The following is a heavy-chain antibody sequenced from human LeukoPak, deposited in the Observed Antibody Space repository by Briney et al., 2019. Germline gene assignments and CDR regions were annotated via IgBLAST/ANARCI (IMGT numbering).Heavy chain of an antibody. J-gene: IGHJ4*02. CDR1: GFTLSTNA. CDR2: ISGSGAST. CDR3: AGDTGWLIGN. V-gene: IGHV3-23*01. Sequence: PGGSLRLSCLTSGFTLSTNAMSWVRQAPGKGLEWISGISGSGASTYYADSVKGRFTISRDNARNSLFLQMNSLRVEDTGVYYCAGDTGWLIGNWGQGTLVTVSS. D-gene: IGHD5-12*01.